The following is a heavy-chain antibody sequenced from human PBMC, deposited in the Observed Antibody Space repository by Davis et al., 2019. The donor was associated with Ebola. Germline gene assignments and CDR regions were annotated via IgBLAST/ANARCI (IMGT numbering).Heavy chain of an antibody. J-gene: IGHJ6*02. CDR3: AGGTMVRGVYYYGIDV. V-gene: IGHV1-18*01. CDR1: GYTFTSYG. D-gene: IGHD3-10*01. Sequence: ASVKVSCKASGYTFTSYGISWVRQAPGQGLEWMGWISAYNGNTNYAQKLQGRVTMTTDTSTSTAYMELRSLRSDDTAVYYCAGGTMVRGVYYYGIDVWGQGTTVTVSS. CDR2: ISAYNGNT.